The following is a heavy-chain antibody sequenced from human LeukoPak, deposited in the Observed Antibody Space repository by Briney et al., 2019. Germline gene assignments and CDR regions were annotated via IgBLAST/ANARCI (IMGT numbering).Heavy chain of an antibody. V-gene: IGHV3-74*01. CDR3: ARGSSTSYYYYGMDV. CDR2: INSDGSSI. CDR1: GFTFSSYG. D-gene: IGHD2-2*01. J-gene: IGHJ6*02. Sequence: PGGSLRLSCAASGFTFSSYGMHWDRQAPGKGLVWVSRINSDGSSIRNADSVKGRLTISRDNAKNTLYLQMNSLRAEDTAVYYCARGSSTSYYYYGMDVWGQGTTVTVSS.